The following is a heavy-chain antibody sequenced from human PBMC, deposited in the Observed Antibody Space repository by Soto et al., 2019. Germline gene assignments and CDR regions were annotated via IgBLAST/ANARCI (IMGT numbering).Heavy chain of an antibody. V-gene: IGHV3-23*01. D-gene: IGHD3-3*01. J-gene: IGHJ6*02. CDR1: GFTFSSYA. Sequence: GGSLRLSCAASGFTFSSYAMSWVRQAPGKGLEWVSTISGSGDSTYYVDSVKGRFTISRDNAKNTLYLQMNSLKAEDTAVYYCAKDFFTGMAVRGQGTTVTVSS. CDR3: AKDFFTGMAV. CDR2: ISGSGDST.